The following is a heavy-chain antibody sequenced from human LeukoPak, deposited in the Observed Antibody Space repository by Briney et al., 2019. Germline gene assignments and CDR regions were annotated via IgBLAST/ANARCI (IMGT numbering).Heavy chain of an antibody. CDR1: GGSIGSYY. CDR3: ARARDGHINNWFDP. CDR2: IYYSGST. J-gene: IGHJ5*02. Sequence: SETLSLTCTVSGGSIGSYYWSWIRQPPGKGLEWIGYIYYSGSTNYNPSLKSRVTISVETSKNQFSLKMSSVTAADTAVYYCARARDGHINNWFDPWGQGTLVTVSS. V-gene: IGHV4-59*01. D-gene: IGHD5-24*01.